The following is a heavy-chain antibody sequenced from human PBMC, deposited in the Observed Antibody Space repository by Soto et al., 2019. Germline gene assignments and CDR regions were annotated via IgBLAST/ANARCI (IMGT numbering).Heavy chain of an antibody. V-gene: IGHV3-33*06. Sequence: GGSLRLSCAASGFTFSSYGMDWVRQPPRKGLEWVAAIWHDGCNKHYADSVKGRFTISRDNSRDTLYLQMNNLRVDDTAVYYCAKYATTSGYRPFDYWGQGILVNGSS. J-gene: IGHJ4*02. D-gene: IGHD2-2*01. CDR2: IWHDGCNK. CDR3: AKYATTSGYRPFDY. CDR1: GFTFSSYG.